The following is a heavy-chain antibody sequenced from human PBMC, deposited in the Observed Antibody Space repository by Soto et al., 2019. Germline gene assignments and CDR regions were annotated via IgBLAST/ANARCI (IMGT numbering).Heavy chain of an antibody. D-gene: IGHD2-15*01. Sequence: ASVKVSCKVSGYTLTELSMHWVRQAPGKGLEWMGGFDPEDGETIYAQKFQGRVTMTEDTSTDTAYMELSSLRSEDTAVYYCATIVVVVATTLPPNWFDPWGQGTLVTVSS. CDR2: FDPEDGET. CDR3: ATIVVVVATTLPPNWFDP. J-gene: IGHJ5*02. V-gene: IGHV1-24*01. CDR1: GYTLTELS.